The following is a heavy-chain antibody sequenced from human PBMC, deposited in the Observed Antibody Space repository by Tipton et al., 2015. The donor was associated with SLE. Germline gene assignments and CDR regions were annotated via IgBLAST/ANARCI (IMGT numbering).Heavy chain of an antibody. CDR1: GFTFSSYW. J-gene: IGHJ5*02. CDR2: INTDGSST. Sequence: SLRLSCAASGFTFSSYWMHWVRQPPGKGLVWVSRINTDGSSTTYADSVNGRFTVSRENAKNTLYLQMSSLGVDDTGVYYCARDDETNTAWYNWLDPWGQGTLVTVSS. CDR3: ARDDETNTAWYNWLDP. V-gene: IGHV3-74*03. D-gene: IGHD2-21*02.